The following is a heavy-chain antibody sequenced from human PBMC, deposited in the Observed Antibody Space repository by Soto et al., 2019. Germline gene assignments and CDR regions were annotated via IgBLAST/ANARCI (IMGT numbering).Heavy chain of an antibody. CDR2: ISPYSGST. Sequence: QVHLVQSGAEVKKPGASVKVSCKASGYSFTNYGITWVRQAPRQGLEWMGWISPYSGSTNYAQKFQGRVTLTTDASTSTAYLEVRSLRSDYTAFYYCAREKPATIGTDYWGQGTLVTVS. D-gene: IGHD1-26*01. CDR3: AREKPATIGTDY. J-gene: IGHJ4*02. CDR1: GYSFTNYG. V-gene: IGHV1-18*01.